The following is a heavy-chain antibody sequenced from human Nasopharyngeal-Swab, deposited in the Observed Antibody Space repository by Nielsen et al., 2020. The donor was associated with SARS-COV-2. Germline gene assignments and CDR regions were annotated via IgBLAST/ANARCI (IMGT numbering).Heavy chain of an antibody. D-gene: IGHD5-18*01. CDR3: AKCLLPDGYSYPKD. CDR1: GFTVSSNY. V-gene: IGHV3-53*01. Sequence: GESLKISCAASGFTVSSNYMSWVRQAPGKGLEWVSVIYSGGSTYYADSVKGRFTISRDNSKNTLYLQMNSLRAEDTAVYYCAKCLLPDGYSYPKDWGQGTLVTVSS. J-gene: IGHJ4*02. CDR2: IYSGGST.